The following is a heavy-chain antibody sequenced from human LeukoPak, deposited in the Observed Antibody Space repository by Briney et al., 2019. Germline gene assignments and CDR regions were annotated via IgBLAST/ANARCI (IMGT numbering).Heavy chain of an antibody. Sequence: PSETLSLTCTVSGGSISSYYWSWIQQPAGKGLEWIGRIYTSGSTNYNPSLKSRVTMSVDTSKNQFSLKLSSVTAADTAVYYCARDYDILTGYPQGGFDPWGQGTLVTVSS. CDR1: GGSISSYY. CDR3: ARDYDILTGYPQGGFDP. D-gene: IGHD3-9*01. J-gene: IGHJ5*02. V-gene: IGHV4-4*07. CDR2: IYTSGST.